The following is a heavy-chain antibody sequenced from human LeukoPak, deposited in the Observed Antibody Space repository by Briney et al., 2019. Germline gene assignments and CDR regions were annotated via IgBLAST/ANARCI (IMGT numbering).Heavy chain of an antibody. CDR2: INHSGST. V-gene: IGHV4-34*01. D-gene: IGHD2-21*02. Sequence: PSETLSLTCAVYGGSFSGYYWSWIRQPPGKGLEWIGEINHSGSTNYNPSLKSRVTISVDTSKNQFSLKLSSVTAADTAVYYCARGVVVTAIRFFDYWGQGTLVTVSS. J-gene: IGHJ4*02. CDR3: ARGVVVTAIRFFDY. CDR1: GGSFSGYY.